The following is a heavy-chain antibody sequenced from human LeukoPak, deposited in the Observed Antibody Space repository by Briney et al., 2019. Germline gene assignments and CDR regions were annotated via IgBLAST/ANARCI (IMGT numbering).Heavy chain of an antibody. V-gene: IGHV3-11*01. CDR1: GFTFSDYY. D-gene: IGHD2-2*01. Sequence: GGSLRLSCAASGFTFSDYYLSWIRQAPGKGLEWVSYISSSGSTIYYADSVKGRFTISRDNAKNSLYLQTNSLRAEDTAAYYCASFCSSTSCYGVNDAFDIWGQGTMVTVSS. J-gene: IGHJ3*02. CDR2: ISSSGSTI. CDR3: ASFCSSTSCYGVNDAFDI.